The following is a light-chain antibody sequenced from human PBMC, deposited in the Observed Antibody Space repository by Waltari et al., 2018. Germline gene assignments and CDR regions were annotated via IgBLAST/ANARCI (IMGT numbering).Light chain of an antibody. V-gene: IGKV1-9*01. CDR2: AAS. CDR3: QQLNSYSIT. Sequence: IQFTQSPSSFTASVGVRVTITCRASQGISSYLAWYQQKPGKAPKLLMYAASTLQRGVPSRFSGSGSGTDFTLTISSLQPEEFATYYCQQLNSYSITFGQGTRLEIK. J-gene: IGKJ5*01. CDR1: QGISSY.